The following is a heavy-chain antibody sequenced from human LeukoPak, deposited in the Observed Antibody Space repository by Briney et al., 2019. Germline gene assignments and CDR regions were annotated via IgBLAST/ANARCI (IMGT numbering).Heavy chain of an antibody. J-gene: IGHJ4*02. V-gene: IGHV3-11*06. D-gene: IGHD2-2*01. CDR1: GFTFSDYY. Sequence: PGGSLRLSCAASGFTFSDYYMSWIRQAPGKGLEWVSSISSSSNYIYYADSVKGRFTISRDNAKNSLYLQMNSLRAEDTAVYYCARDIVVPAAMREPDYWGQGTLVTVSS. CDR3: ARDIVVPAAMREPDY. CDR2: ISSSSNYI.